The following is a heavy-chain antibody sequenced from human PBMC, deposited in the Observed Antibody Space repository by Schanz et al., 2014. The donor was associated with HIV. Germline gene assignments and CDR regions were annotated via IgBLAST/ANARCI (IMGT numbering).Heavy chain of an antibody. CDR1: GFAFTDYY. J-gene: IGHJ6*02. CDR2: VSTSDETI. V-gene: IGHV3-11*01. CDR3: ANSGYCTSGVCYTRGYDTDV. D-gene: IGHD2-8*01. Sequence: QVQLVESGGGLVKPGASLRLSCIASGFAFTDYYMSWVRQAPGKGLEWVSSVSTSDETIYYADSVMGRFTMSRDKAKKSLYLQMNSLRAEDTAVYYCANSGYCTSGVCYTRGYDTDVWGQGTTVTVSS.